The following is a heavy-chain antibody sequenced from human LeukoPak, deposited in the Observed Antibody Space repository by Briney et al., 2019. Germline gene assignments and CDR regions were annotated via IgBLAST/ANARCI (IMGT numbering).Heavy chain of an antibody. V-gene: IGHV3-23*01. Sequence: PGGSLRLSCAASGFTFSSYAMSWVRQAPGKGLEWVSPISGSTGSTYYADSVKGRFTISRDNSKSTLYLQMNSLRAEDTAVYYCAKDDHGGSGWRDYFDYWGQGTLVTVSS. CDR1: GFTFSSYA. D-gene: IGHD6-19*01. CDR2: ISGSTGST. CDR3: AKDDHGGSGWRDYFDY. J-gene: IGHJ4*02.